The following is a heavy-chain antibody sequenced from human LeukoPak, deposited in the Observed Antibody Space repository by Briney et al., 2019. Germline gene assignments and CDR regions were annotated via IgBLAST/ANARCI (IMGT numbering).Heavy chain of an antibody. D-gene: IGHD3-10*01. CDR3: AKEQFGEKAFDI. J-gene: IGHJ3*02. CDR1: GFTFSSYA. V-gene: IGHV3-23*01. CDR2: ISGSGGST. Sequence: GGSLRLSCAASGFTFSSYAMSWVRQASWKGLECVSAISGSGGSTYYADSVKGRFTISRDNSKNTLYLQMNSLRAEDTAVYYCAKEQFGEKAFDIWGQGTMVTVSS.